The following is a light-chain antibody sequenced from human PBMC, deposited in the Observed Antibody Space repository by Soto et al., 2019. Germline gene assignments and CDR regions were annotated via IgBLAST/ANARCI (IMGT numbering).Light chain of an antibody. CDR2: ENN. Sequence: QLVLTQPPSVSAAPGQKVTISCAGSSSNIGNNYVSWYQQLPGTAPKLLIYENNKRPSGIPDRFSGSKSGTSATLGITGLQTGDEADYYCGTWDSSLSAVVFGGGTKVTV. V-gene: IGLV1-51*02. CDR3: GTWDSSLSAVV. J-gene: IGLJ2*01. CDR1: SSNIGNNY.